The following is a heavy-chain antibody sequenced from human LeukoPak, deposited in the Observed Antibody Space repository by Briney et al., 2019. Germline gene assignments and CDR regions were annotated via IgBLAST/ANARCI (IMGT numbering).Heavy chain of an antibody. CDR2: IKSKTDGGTT. V-gene: IGHV3-15*01. D-gene: IGHD3-16*02. Sequence: PGGSLRLSCAASGFTFSNAWMSWVRQAPGKGLEWVGRIKSKTDGGTTDYAAPVKGRFTISRDDSKNTLYPQMNSLKTEDTAVYYCTGPYVWGSYRYTSWGQGTLVTVSS. CDR3: TGPYVWGSYRYTS. J-gene: IGHJ4*02. CDR1: GFTFSNAW.